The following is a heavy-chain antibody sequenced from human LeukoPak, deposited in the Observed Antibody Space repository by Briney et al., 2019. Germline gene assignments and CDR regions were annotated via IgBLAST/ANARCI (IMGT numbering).Heavy chain of an antibody. CDR3: AKTGRLQYFDY. J-gene: IGHJ4*02. D-gene: IGHD5-24*01. V-gene: IGHV3-9*01. Sequence: PGRSLRLSCAASGFTFDDYAMHWVRHAPGQGLEWVSGISWNSGSIGYADSVKGRFTISRDNAKNSLYLQMNSLRAEDTALYYCAKTGRLQYFDYWGQGTLVTVSS. CDR1: GFTFDDYA. CDR2: ISWNSGSI.